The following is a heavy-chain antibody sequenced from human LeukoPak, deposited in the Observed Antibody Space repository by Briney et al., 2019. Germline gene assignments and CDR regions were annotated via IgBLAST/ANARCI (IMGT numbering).Heavy chain of an antibody. CDR1: GFTFSSYA. D-gene: IGHD4-17*01. Sequence: GGSLRLSCAASGFTFSSYAMSWVRQAPGKGLEWVSAISGSGGSTYYADSVKGRFTISRDNSKNTRYLQMNSLRAEDTAVYYCAKVDNQDGDPYDYWGQGILVTVSS. J-gene: IGHJ4*02. CDR2: ISGSGGST. V-gene: IGHV3-23*01. CDR3: AKVDNQDGDPYDY.